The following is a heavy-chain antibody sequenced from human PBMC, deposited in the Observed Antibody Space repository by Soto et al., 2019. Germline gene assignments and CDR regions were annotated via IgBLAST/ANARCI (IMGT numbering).Heavy chain of an antibody. CDR1: GGSISSYY. V-gene: IGHV4-59*08. Sequence: SETLSLTCTVSGGSISSYYWSWIRQPPGKGLEWIGYIYYSGSTNYNPSLKSRVTISVDTSKNQFSLKLSSVTAADTAVYYCARTVLSDDWVFIRLRLDPRGQGTLVTVSS. CDR3: ARTVLSDDWVFIRLRLDP. D-gene: IGHD3-9*01. J-gene: IGHJ5*02. CDR2: IYYSGST.